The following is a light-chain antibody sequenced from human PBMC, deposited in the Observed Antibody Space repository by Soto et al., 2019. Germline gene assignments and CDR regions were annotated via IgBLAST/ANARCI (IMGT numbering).Light chain of an antibody. CDR1: RSAVGGYNY. CDR3: SSYTSSSTFS. CDR2: DVS. V-gene: IGLV2-14*01. J-gene: IGLJ1*01. Sequence: QSLLTQPASLSGAPGQSVTISCTGTRSAVGGYNYVSWYQQHPGKAPKLMIYDVSNRPSGVSNRFSGSKSGNTASLTISGLQAEDEADYYCSSYTSSSTFSFGTGTKVTVL.